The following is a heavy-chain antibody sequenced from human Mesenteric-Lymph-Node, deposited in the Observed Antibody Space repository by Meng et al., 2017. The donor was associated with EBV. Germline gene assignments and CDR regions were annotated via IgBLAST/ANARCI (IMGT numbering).Heavy chain of an antibody. CDR3: ARDQSGLSGFDP. Sequence: VQLQDSGPGLVKPSETLSLTCTVSGGSVSSGSYYWNWIWQPPGKGLEWIGYIYYSGNTNYNPSLKSRVTISVDTSKNQFSLRLSSVTAADTAVYYCARDQSGLSGFDPWGQGTLVTVSS. CDR1: GGSVSSGSYY. D-gene: IGHD3-3*01. J-gene: IGHJ5*02. CDR2: IYYSGNT. V-gene: IGHV4-61*01.